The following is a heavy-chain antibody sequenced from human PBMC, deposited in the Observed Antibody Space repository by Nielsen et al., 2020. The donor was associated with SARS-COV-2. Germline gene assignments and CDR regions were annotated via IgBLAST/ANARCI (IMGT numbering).Heavy chain of an antibody. CDR2: ISPNRGAT. D-gene: IGHD1-14*01. V-gene: IGHV1-2*06. CDR3: ATEVNQGGMDV. CDR1: GYTATDYF. J-gene: IGHJ6*02. Sequence: ASVQVSCKASGYTATDYFVHWVRQAPGQGLEWMGRISPNRGATNYAQTFQGRVIMTRDTSTATAYIELSRLTSDDTAVYYCATEVNQGGMDVWGQGTTVIVSS.